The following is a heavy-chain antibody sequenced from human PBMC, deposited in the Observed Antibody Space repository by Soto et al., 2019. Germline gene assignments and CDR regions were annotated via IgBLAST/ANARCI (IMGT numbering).Heavy chain of an antibody. CDR1: GYTFTSYG. V-gene: IGHV1-18*01. CDR3: ARGRYGDY. CDR2: ISAHNGNT. J-gene: IGHJ4*02. Sequence: QVHLVQSGAEVKKPGASVKVSCKCSGYTFTSYGITWVRQAPGQGLEWMGWISAHNGNTDYAQKLQGRVTVTRDTSTSTAYMELRSLRSDDAAVYYCARGRYGDYWGQGALVTVSS. D-gene: IGHD1-1*01.